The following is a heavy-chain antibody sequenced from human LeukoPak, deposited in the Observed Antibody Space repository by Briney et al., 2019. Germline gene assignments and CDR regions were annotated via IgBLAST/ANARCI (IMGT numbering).Heavy chain of an antibody. CDR1: GYTFTGYY. V-gene: IGHV1-46*01. CDR3: AREMNYYDSSGYLYYFDY. J-gene: IGHJ4*02. Sequence: ASVKVSCKASGYTFTGYYMHWVRQAPGQGLEWMGIINPSGGSTSYAQKFQGRVTMTRDTSISTAYMELSRLRSDDTAVYYCAREMNYYDSSGYLYYFDYWGQGTLVTVSS. D-gene: IGHD3-22*01. CDR2: INPSGGST.